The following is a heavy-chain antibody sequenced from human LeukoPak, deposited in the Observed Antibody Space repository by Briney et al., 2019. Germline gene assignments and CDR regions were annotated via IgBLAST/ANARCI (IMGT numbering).Heavy chain of an antibody. D-gene: IGHD3-10*01. CDR3: ARSRQASGLFSA. J-gene: IGHJ5*02. V-gene: IGHV4-30-2*01. CDR1: GYAIISGGFS. CDR2: IYDRGPA. Sequence: PSETLSLTCTVSGYAIISGGFSWNWIRQPPGKGLEWIGCIYDRGPAHYNPSLTSRFTISVDRPKNQFFLNVTSLTAADTAVYYCARSRQASGLFSAWGQGTLVVVSS.